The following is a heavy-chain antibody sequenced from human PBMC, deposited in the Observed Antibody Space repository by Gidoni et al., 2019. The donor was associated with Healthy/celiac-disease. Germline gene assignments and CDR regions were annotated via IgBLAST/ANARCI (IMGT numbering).Heavy chain of an antibody. Sequence: QLQLQESGPGLVKTSETLSLTCTVSGGSISSSSYYWGWIRQPPGKGLEWIGSIYYSGSTYYNPSLKSRVTISVDTSKNQFSLKLSSVTAADTAVYYCASRTVGRARRYFDLWGRGTLVTVSS. D-gene: IGHD4-17*01. CDR3: ASRTVGRARRYFDL. CDR1: GGSISSSSYY. V-gene: IGHV4-39*01. J-gene: IGHJ2*01. CDR2: IYYSGST.